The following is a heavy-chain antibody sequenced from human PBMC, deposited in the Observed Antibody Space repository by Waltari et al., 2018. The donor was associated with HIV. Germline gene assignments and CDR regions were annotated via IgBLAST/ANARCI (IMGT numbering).Heavy chain of an antibody. V-gene: IGHV3-7*01. J-gene: IGHJ4*02. Sequence: EVQLVESGGGLVQPGGSLRLSCAASVFTFSSDWVSWVRQAPGKGLEWGANIKQDVSGKYYVVSVKGRFTISRDNAKNSLYLQMNSLRAEDTAVYYCATSRTVDYWGQGTLVTVSS. CDR2: IKQDVSGK. CDR3: ATSRTVDY. CDR1: VFTFSSDW.